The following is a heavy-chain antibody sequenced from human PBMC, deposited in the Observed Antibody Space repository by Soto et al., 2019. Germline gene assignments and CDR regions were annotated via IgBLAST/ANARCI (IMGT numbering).Heavy chain of an antibody. CDR1: GFTLGRYG. D-gene: IGHD3-10*01. V-gene: IGHV3-23*01. J-gene: IGHJ4*02. CDR2: VSPNGQGI. Sequence: LRLSCAASGFTLGRYGMSWVRQAPGKGLEWVSAVSPNGQGIYYADSVRGRFTISRDFSKNTVFLHMDSLRAEDTAVYYCAKDRDYPRDYFHYWGQGTLVTVSS. CDR3: AKDRDYPRDYFHY.